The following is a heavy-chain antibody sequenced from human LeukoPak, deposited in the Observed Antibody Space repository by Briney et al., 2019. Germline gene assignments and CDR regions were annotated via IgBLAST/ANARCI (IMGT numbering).Heavy chain of an antibody. CDR1: GFTFSSYS. J-gene: IGHJ4*02. D-gene: IGHD3-10*01. V-gene: IGHV3-48*01. Sequence: GGSLRLSCAASGFTFSSYSMNWVRQAPGKGLEWVSYISSSSSTIYYADSVKGRFTISRDNAKNSLYLQMNSLRAEDTAVYYCARDRLLWFGEPNYFDYWGQGTLVTVSS. CDR2: ISSSSSTI. CDR3: ARDRLLWFGEPNYFDY.